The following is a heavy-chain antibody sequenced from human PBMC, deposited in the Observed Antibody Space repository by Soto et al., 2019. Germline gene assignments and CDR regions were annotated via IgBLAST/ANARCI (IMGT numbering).Heavy chain of an antibody. J-gene: IGHJ6*02. Sequence: GGSLRLSCAASGFTFSSYAMSWFRQAPGKGLEWVSAISGSGGSTYYADSVKGRFTISRDNSKNTLYLQMNSLRAEDTAVYYCAKDSLAIFRQTGYYYGMDVWGQGTTVTVSS. D-gene: IGHD3-3*01. CDR1: GFTFSSYA. V-gene: IGHV3-23*01. CDR2: ISGSGGST. CDR3: AKDSLAIFRQTGYYYGMDV.